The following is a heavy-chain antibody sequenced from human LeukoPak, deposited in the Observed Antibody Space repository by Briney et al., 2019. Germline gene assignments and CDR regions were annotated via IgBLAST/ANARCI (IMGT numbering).Heavy chain of an antibody. V-gene: IGHV3-30*18. CDR2: ISYDGSNK. CDR3: AKDEGWLQLGY. Sequence: PGGSLRLSCAASGFTFSSYGMHWVRQAPGKGLEWVAVISYDGSNKYYADSVKGRFTISRDNSKNTLYLQMNSLRAEDTAVYYCAKDEGWLQLGYWGQGTLVTVSS. CDR1: GFTFSSYG. J-gene: IGHJ4*02. D-gene: IGHD5-24*01.